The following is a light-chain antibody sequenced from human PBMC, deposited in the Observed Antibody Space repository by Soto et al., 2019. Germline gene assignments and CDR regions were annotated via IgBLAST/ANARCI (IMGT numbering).Light chain of an antibody. CDR1: SSNIGAGYD. V-gene: IGLV1-40*01. CDR3: QSYDSSLSGYV. J-gene: IGLJ1*01. CDR2: GNS. Sequence: QSALTQPPSVSGALGQKVTISCTGSSSNIGAGYDVNWYHQLPGTAPKLLIHGNSNRPSGVPDRFSGSKSGTSAPLAITGLQAEDEADYFCQSYDSSLSGYVFGTGTKVTVL.